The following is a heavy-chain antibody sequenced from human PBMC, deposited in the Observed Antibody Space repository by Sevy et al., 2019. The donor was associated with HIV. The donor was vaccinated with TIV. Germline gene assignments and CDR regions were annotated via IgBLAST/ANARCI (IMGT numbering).Heavy chain of an antibody. Sequence: SETLSLTCTVSGGYINRYYWSWIRQPPGKGLEWIGYIFYSGSTNYNPSLKSRVTISVDTSKNQFSLKLTSVTAADTAVYYCARDHYDSSGFDYWGQGTLVTVSS. J-gene: IGHJ4*02. D-gene: IGHD3-22*01. V-gene: IGHV4-59*01. CDR2: IFYSGST. CDR3: ARDHYDSSGFDY. CDR1: GGYINRYY.